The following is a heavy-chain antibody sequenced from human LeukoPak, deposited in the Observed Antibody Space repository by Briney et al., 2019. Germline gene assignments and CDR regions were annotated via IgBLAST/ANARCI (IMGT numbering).Heavy chain of an antibody. D-gene: IGHD6-19*01. J-gene: IGHJ4*02. CDR1: GFTFSSNG. Sequence: GGSLRLSCAASGFTFSSNGMHWVRQAPGKGLEWVAVISFDGNNKNYADSVKGRFSISRDNAKNTLFLQMNSLRAEDTAIYYCARDNGWSLFDYWGQGTLVTVSS. CDR2: ISFDGNNK. V-gene: IGHV3-30*03. CDR3: ARDNGWSLFDY.